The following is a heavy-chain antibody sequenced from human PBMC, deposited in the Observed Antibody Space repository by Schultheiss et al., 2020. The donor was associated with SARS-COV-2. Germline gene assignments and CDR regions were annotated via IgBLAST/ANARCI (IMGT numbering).Heavy chain of an antibody. V-gene: IGHV4-61*01. Sequence: SETLSLTCTVSGGSVSSGSYYWSWIRQPPGKGLEWIGEINHSGSTNYNPSLKSRVTISVDTSKNQFSLKLSSVTAADTAVYYCARRQFYYYGMDVWGQGTTVTVSS. J-gene: IGHJ6*02. CDR3: ARRQFYYYGMDV. CDR1: GGSVSSGSYY. CDR2: INHSGST. D-gene: IGHD5-24*01.